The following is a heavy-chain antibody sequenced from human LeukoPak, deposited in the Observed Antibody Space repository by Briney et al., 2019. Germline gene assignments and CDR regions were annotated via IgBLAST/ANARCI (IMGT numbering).Heavy chain of an antibody. V-gene: IGHV1-2*02. CDR1: GYTFTGYY. J-gene: IGHJ4*02. Sequence: ASVKVSCKASGYTFTGYYMHWVRQAPGQGLEWMGWINPNGGGTNYAQKFQGRVTMTRDTSISTAYMELSRLRSDDTAVYYCARGDVDTAMAVDYWGQGTLVTVSS. CDR3: ARGDVDTAMAVDY. CDR2: INPNGGGT. D-gene: IGHD5-18*01.